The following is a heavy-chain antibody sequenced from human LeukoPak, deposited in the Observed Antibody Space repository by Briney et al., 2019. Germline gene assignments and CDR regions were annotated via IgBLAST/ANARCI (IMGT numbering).Heavy chain of an antibody. CDR1: GGSFSGYY. Sequence: SETLSLTCAVYGGSFSGYYWSWIRQPPGKGLEWIGEINHSGSTNYNPSLKSRVTISLDVSKNQFSLKLSSVTAADTAVYYCARDGSGTENDYWGQGTLVTVSS. CDR3: ARDGSGTENDY. CDR2: INHSGST. D-gene: IGHD3-10*01. J-gene: IGHJ4*02. V-gene: IGHV4-34*01.